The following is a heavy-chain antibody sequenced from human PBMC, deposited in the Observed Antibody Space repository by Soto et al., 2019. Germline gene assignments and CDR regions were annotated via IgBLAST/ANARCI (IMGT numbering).Heavy chain of an antibody. V-gene: IGHV3-74*01. CDR2: IKIDGSSA. CDR3: ARDKSGPADY. D-gene: IGHD5-12*01. CDR1: GFTFSNYW. J-gene: IGHJ4*02. Sequence: LRLSCAAAGFTFSNYWMHWVRRAPGKGLEWVSLIKIDGSSATYADFVKGRFTISRDNAKNTLYLQMNSLRAEDTALYYCARDKSGPADYWGQGTLVTVSS.